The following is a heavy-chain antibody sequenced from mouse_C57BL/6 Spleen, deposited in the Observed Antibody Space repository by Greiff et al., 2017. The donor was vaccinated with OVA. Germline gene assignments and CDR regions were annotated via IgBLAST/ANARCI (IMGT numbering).Heavy chain of an antibody. CDR3: ARSYYGSSYFDY. Sequence: EVKLVESGGGLVQPGGSLSLSCAASGFTFTDYYMSWVRQPPGKALEWLGFIRNKANGYTTEYSASVKGRFTISRDNSQSILSLQMNALRAEDSATYYCARSYYGSSYFDYWGQGTTLTVSS. J-gene: IGHJ2*01. CDR2: IRNKANGYTT. V-gene: IGHV7-3*01. D-gene: IGHD1-1*01. CDR1: GFTFTDYY.